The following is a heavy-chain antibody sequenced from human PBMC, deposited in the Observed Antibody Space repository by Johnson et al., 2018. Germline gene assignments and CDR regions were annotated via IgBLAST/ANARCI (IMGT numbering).Heavy chain of an antibody. Sequence: VQLVESGGGLVRPGESLRLSCAASGFSFSIYAMSWIRQAPGKGLEWVSAVSGSGSTTHYTDSVKGRFTVSRDNSKNTLSLQMNSLRAQDTAVYYCAMRRDPGYMNVWGKGTTVTVSS. CDR2: VSGSGSTT. CDR1: GFSFSIYA. CDR3: AMRRDPGYMNV. J-gene: IGHJ6*03. V-gene: IGHV3-23*04.